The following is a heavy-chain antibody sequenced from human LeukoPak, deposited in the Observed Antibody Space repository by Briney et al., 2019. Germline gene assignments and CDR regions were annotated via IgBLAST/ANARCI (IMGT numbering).Heavy chain of an antibody. J-gene: IGHJ6*02. CDR3: ARGLHSSGYGYGMDV. D-gene: IGHD3-22*01. Sequence: SVKVSCKASGGSLSGHGLSWVRQAPGQGLEWMGGITAIYGRANYAQDFQGRVTVTADESMTTAYMELSSLRSDDKAVYYCARGLHSSGYGYGMDVWGQGTTVIVSS. CDR1: GGSLSGHG. V-gene: IGHV1-69*13. CDR2: ITAIYGRA.